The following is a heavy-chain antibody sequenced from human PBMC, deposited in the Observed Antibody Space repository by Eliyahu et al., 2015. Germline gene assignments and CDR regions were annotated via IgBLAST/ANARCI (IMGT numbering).Heavy chain of an antibody. CDR3: TTEAPQAERWLQLEVVY. CDR2: IKSKTDGGTT. V-gene: IGHV3-15*01. Sequence: EVQLVESGGGLVKPGGSLRLSCXASGFTFXNAWXSWVRQAPGKGLEWVGRIKSKTDGGTTDYAAPVKGRFTISRDDSKNTLYLQMNSLKTEDTAVYYCTTEAPQAERWLQLEVVYWGQGTLVTVSS. J-gene: IGHJ4*02. CDR1: GFTFXNAW. D-gene: IGHD5-24*01.